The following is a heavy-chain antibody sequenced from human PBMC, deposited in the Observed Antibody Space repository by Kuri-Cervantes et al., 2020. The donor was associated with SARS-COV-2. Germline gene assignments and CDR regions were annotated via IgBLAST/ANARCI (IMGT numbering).Heavy chain of an antibody. CDR2: IKQDGSGQ. CDR3: ARGGYCSGGSCYSVYYYYYYGMDV. Sequence: GESRKSSCAASGFTLSSYWMNWVRQAPGKGLEWVASIKQDGSGQYYVDSVKGRFTISRDNAKKSLYLQMNSLRAEDTAVYYCARGGYCSGGSCYSVYYYYYYGMDVWGQGTTVTVSS. J-gene: IGHJ6*02. V-gene: IGHV3-7*02. CDR1: GFTLSSYW. D-gene: IGHD2-15*01.